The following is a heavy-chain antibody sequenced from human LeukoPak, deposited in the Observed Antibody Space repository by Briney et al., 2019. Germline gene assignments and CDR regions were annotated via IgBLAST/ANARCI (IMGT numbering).Heavy chain of an antibody. D-gene: IGHD3-10*01. CDR1: GFTFSNAW. CDR3: TTPSFGSGRSDY. V-gene: IGHV3-15*01. J-gene: IGHJ4*02. CDR2: IKSKTDGGTT. Sequence: GGSLRLSCAASGFTFSNAWMTWVRQAPGKGLEWVGRIKSKTDGGTTDYAAPVKGRFIISRDDSENTLYLQMNSLKTDDTAVYYCTTPSFGSGRSDYGGQGTLVTVSS.